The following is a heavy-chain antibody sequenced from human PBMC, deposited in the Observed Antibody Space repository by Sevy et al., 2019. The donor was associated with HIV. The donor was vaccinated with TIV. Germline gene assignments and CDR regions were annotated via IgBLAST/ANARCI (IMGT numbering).Heavy chain of an antibody. CDR3: ARKKLGYGDYPWYFDY. CDR2: INHSGST. CDR1: GGSFSGYY. D-gene: IGHD4-17*01. Sequence: SETLSLTCAVYGGSFSGYYWSWIRLPPGKGLEWIGEINHSGSTNYNPSLKSRVTISVDTSKNQFSLKLSSVTAADTAVYYCARKKLGYGDYPWYFDYWGQGTLVTVSS. J-gene: IGHJ4*02. V-gene: IGHV4-34*01.